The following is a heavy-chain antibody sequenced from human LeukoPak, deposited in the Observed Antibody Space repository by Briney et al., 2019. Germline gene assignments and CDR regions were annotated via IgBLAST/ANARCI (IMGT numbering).Heavy chain of an antibody. J-gene: IGHJ6*03. Sequence: GGSLRLSCAASGVTFSSYEMNWVRQAPGKGLEWVSYISSSSSYIYYADSVKGRVTISRDKAKNSIYLQMNSLRAEDTAVYYCARDDGVYYYDSSGYIIAGYMDVWGKGTTVTVSS. D-gene: IGHD3-22*01. CDR2: ISSSSSYI. V-gene: IGHV3-21*05. CDR3: ARDDGVYYYDSSGYIIAGYMDV. CDR1: GVTFSSYE.